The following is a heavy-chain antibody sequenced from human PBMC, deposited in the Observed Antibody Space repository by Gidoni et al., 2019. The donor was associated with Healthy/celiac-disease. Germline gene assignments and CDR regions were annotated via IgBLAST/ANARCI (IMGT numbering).Heavy chain of an antibody. J-gene: IGHJ4*02. CDR1: GVTFVDYA. Sequence: EVQLVESGGGLVQPGRSLRLSCAASGVTFVDYAMHWARQAPGKGLVWVSGISWNSGSIGYADSVKCRFTISRDNAKNSLYLQMNSLRAEDTALYYCAKSTTTGRRDRSDHWGQGTLVTVSS. D-gene: IGHD1-1*01. CDR2: ISWNSGSI. V-gene: IGHV3-9*01. CDR3: AKSTTTGRRDRSDH.